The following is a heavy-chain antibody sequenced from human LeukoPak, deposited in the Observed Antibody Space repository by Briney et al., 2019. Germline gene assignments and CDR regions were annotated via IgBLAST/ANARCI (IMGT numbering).Heavy chain of an antibody. J-gene: IGHJ4*02. CDR2: ISSSSSYI. D-gene: IGHD3-9*01. CDR1: GFTFSSYA. V-gene: IGHV3-21*01. Sequence: GGSLRLSCAASGFTFSSYAMSWVRQAPGKGLEWVSSISSSSSYIYYADSVKGRFTISRDNAKNSLYLQMNSLRAEDTAVYYCARVLGIDILTGYYDYWGQGTLVTVSS. CDR3: ARVLGIDILTGYYDY.